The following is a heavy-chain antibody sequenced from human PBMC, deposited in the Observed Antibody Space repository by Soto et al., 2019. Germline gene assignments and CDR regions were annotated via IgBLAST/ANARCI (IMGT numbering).Heavy chain of an antibody. Sequence: EVQLVESGGGWVQPGGSLSLSWAASGFTFISYWMSWVRQAPGKGREWGANIKRDGSEKYYVDSVKGRFTISRDNAKNSLYLQMNSLRAEDTAVYYCARETLYYYYGMDVWGQGTTVTVSS. CDR1: GFTFISYW. V-gene: IGHV3-7*01. CDR2: IKRDGSEK. J-gene: IGHJ6*02. CDR3: ARETLYYYYGMDV.